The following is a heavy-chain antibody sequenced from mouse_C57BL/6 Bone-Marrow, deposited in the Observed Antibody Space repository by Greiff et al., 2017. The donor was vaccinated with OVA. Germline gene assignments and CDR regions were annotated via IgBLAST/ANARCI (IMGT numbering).Heavy chain of an antibody. CDR3: ARGLWLRRWYFDV. CDR2: IYPSDSET. Sequence: QVQLQQPGAELVRPGSSVKLSCKASGYTFTSCWMDWVKQRPGQGLEWIGNIYPSDSETHYNQKFKDKATLTVDKSSSTAYMQLSSLTSEDSAVYYCARGLWLRRWYFDVWGTGTTVTVSS. J-gene: IGHJ1*03. D-gene: IGHD2-2*01. CDR1: GYTFTSCW. V-gene: IGHV1-61*01.